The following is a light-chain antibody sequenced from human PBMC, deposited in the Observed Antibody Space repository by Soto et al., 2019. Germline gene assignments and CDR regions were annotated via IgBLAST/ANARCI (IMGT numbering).Light chain of an antibody. V-gene: IGKV1-27*01. CDR1: QGISKY. J-gene: IGKJ1*01. Sequence: DIQMTQSPSSLSASVGDRVTITCRASQGISKYLAWYQQKPGKVPKLLIYAASTLQSGVPSRFSGSGSGTDFTLTISSLPPEDVATYYCQGEPPTFGQGTKVEIK. CDR2: AAS. CDR3: QGEPPT.